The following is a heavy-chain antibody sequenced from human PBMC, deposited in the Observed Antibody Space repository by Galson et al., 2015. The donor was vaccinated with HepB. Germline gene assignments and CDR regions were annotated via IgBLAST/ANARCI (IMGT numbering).Heavy chain of an antibody. CDR3: ARRSQWLTQPFDY. J-gene: IGHJ4*02. Sequence: VKVSCKVSGYTLTDYYMHWVQQAPGKGLEWMGLVDPEDGETIYAEKFQGRVTITADKSISTAYLQWSSLKASDTAMYYCARRSQWLTQPFDYWGQGTLVTVSS. CDR1: GYTLTDYY. D-gene: IGHD6-19*01. V-gene: IGHV1-69-2*01. CDR2: VDPEDGET.